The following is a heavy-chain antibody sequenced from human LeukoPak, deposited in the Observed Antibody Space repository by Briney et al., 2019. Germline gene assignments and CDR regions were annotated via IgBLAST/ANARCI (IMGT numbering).Heavy chain of an antibody. CDR3: SRGLSDVY. V-gene: IGHV4-34*01. CDR1: GGSFSGYY. CDR2: INHSGIT. J-gene: IGHJ4*02. Sequence: PSETLSLTCGVCGGSFSGYYWTWIRQPPGKGLEWIGEINHSGITNYNPSLKSRVTISIDTSKSQFSLKLNSVTAADTAVYYCSRGLSDVYWGQGTLVTVSS.